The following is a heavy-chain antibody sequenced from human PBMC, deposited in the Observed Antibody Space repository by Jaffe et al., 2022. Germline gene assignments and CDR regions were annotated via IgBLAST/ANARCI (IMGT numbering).Heavy chain of an antibody. J-gene: IGHJ6*03. V-gene: IGHV1-18*01. Sequence: QVQLVQSGAEVKKPGASVKVSCKASGYTFTSYGISWVRQAPGQGLEWMGWISAYNGNTNYAQKLQGRVTMTTDTSTSTAYMELRSLRSDDTAVYYCARVPYDILVYYYYYYMDVWGKGTTVTVSS. CDR3: ARVPYDILVYYYYYYMDV. CDR1: GYTFTSYG. D-gene: IGHD3-9*01. CDR2: ISAYNGNT.